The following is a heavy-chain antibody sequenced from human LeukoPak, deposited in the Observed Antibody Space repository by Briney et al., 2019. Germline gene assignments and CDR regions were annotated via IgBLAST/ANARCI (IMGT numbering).Heavy chain of an antibody. CDR3: TKGGTVGFDS. CDR2: INSDGSST. J-gene: IGHJ4*02. Sequence: GGSLRLSCAASGFTFNTYWMHWVRHSPGKGLVWVSRINSDGSSTTYADSVKGRFTISRDNAKNTVYLQMNSLRDEDTAVYYCTKGGTVGFDSWGQGTVVTVSS. D-gene: IGHD1-1*01. CDR1: GFTFNTYW. V-gene: IGHV3-74*01.